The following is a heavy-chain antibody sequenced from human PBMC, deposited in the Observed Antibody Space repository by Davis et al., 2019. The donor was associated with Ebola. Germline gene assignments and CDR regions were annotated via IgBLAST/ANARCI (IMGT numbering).Heavy chain of an antibody. V-gene: IGHV3-21*01. CDR3: ARRSAIDR. J-gene: IGHJ5*02. D-gene: IGHD3-10*01. Sequence: GESLKISCAASGFTFSTYSMNWVRQAPGKGLEWVSSISSSGSFIYYADSVKGRFTISRDNSKNTLYLQMNSLRAEDTAVYYCARRSAIDRWGQGTLVTVSS. CDR1: GFTFSTYS. CDR2: ISSSGSFI.